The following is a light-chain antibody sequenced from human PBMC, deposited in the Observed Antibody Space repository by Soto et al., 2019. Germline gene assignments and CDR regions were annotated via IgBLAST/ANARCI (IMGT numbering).Light chain of an antibody. CDR1: QSLLYSSNNKTY. CDR2: WAS. CDR3: QQYYSDFFT. J-gene: IGKJ2*01. V-gene: IGKV4-1*01. Sequence: DIVMTQSPDFLAVPLGERATINCRSSQSLLYSSNNKTYLAWYQHRPGQSPKMLIFWASARESGVPDRFSGSASETDFTLNISRLQAEDAAVYYCQQYYSDFFTFGQGTRLEIK.